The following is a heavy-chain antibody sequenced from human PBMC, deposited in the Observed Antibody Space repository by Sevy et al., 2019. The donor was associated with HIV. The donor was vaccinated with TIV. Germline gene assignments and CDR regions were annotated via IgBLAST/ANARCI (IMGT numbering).Heavy chain of an antibody. V-gene: IGHV4-59*01. CDR3: ARDSTARPRVLDY. D-gene: IGHD6-6*01. J-gene: IGHJ4*02. CDR2: IYFTGNT. CDR1: GGSISSYF. Sequence: SETLSLTCSVSGGSISSYFWTWVRQSPGKGLEWIGNIYFTGNTHYSPSLKSRVTLSLDTSKSQFSLTLKSVTAADTAIYFCARDSTARPRVLDYWGQGTLVTVSS.